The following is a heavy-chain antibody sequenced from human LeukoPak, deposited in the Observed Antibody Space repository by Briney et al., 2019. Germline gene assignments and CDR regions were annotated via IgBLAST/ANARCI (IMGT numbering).Heavy chain of an antibody. V-gene: IGHV4-59*01. CDR2: IYYSGST. Sequence: PSETLSLTCTVSGGSISSYHWSWIRQPPGKGLEWIGYIYYSGSTNYNPSLKSRVTISVDTSKNQFSLKLSSVTAADTAVYYCARVGFWSGYRHFDYWGQGTLVTVSS. J-gene: IGHJ4*02. D-gene: IGHD3-3*01. CDR3: ARVGFWSGYRHFDY. CDR1: GGSISSYH.